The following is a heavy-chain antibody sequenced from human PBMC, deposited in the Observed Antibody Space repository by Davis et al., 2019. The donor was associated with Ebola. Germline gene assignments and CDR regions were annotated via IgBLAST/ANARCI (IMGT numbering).Heavy chain of an antibody. CDR3: ASRQAAPDRGPWFDP. D-gene: IGHD6-13*01. CDR1: GGSISSSSYY. V-gene: IGHV4-39*01. CDR2: IYYSGST. Sequence: MPSETLSLTCTVSGGSISSSSYYWGWIRQPPGKGLEWIGSIYYSGSTHYNPSLKSRVTISVDTSKNQFSLKLSSVTAADTAVYYCASRQAAPDRGPWFDPWGQGTLVTVSS. J-gene: IGHJ5*02.